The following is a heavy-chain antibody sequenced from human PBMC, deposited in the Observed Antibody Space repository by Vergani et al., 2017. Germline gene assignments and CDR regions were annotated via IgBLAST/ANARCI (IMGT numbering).Heavy chain of an antibody. CDR2: IIPIFGTA. CDR1: GGTFSSYA. Sequence: QVQLVQSGAEVKKPGSSVKVSCKASGGTFSSYAISWVRQALGQGLEWMGGIIPIFGTANYAQKFQGRVTITAVESTSTAYMELSSLRSEDTAVYYCARENCSSTSCYPYWFDPWGQGTLVTVSS. V-gene: IGHV1-69*01. D-gene: IGHD2-2*01. J-gene: IGHJ5*02. CDR3: ARENCSSTSCYPYWFDP.